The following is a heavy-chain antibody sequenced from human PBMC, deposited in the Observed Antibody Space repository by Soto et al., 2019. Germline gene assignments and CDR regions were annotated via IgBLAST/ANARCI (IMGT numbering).Heavy chain of an antibody. Sequence: GGSLRLSCAASGFTFSSYAMSWVRQAPGKGLEWVSAISGSGGSTYYADSVKGRFTISRDNSKNTLYLQMNSLRAEDTAVYYCAKDSSIYYYYSSGYSQLRDYGGQGARFTVSS. V-gene: IGHV3-23*01. CDR1: GFTFSSYA. D-gene: IGHD3-22*01. CDR3: AKDSSIYYYYSSGYSQLRDY. J-gene: IGHJ4*01. CDR2: ISGSGGST.